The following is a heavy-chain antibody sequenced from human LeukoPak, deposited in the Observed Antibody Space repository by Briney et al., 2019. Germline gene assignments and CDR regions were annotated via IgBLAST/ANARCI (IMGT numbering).Heavy chain of an antibody. CDR3: ARSYGYLNPFDY. Sequence: SETLSLTCTVSGGSISTSNDYWGWIRQPPGKGLEWIVSIYYSGSTYYNPSLKSRVTISVDTSKNQFSLKLSSVTAADTAVYYCARSYGYLNPFDYWGQGTLVTVSS. CDR2: IYYSGST. J-gene: IGHJ4*02. CDR1: GGSISTSNDY. D-gene: IGHD5-18*01. V-gene: IGHV4-39*07.